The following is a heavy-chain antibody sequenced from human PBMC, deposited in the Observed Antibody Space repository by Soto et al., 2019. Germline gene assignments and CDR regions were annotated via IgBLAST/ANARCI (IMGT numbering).Heavy chain of an antibody. CDR3: ARSRSGAVADSFDF. J-gene: IGHJ4*02. D-gene: IGHD3-10*01. V-gene: IGHV3-30*04. Sequence: PGGSLRLSCAASGFTFSRYAIHWVRQAPGTGLEWVAVISRDGTNKYYVDSVKRRFTISRDNSRNTLYLQMNSLRHEDAAVYYCARSRSGAVADSFDFWGQESLAPV. CDR2: ISRDGTNK. CDR1: GFTFSRYA.